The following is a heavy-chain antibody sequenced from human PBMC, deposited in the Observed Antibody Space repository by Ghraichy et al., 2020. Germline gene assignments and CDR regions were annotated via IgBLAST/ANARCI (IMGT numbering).Heavy chain of an antibody. Sequence: GGSLRLSCEASGFTFDDYAMHWVRQAPGKGLEWVSGISWNSGSIDYEDSVKGRFTLSRDNARNSLYLQMNSLRAEDTALYYCAKGRTGSGSRYYPYGMDVWGQGTTVTVSS. J-gene: IGHJ6*02. CDR3: AKGRTGSGSRYYPYGMDV. CDR1: GFTFDDYA. V-gene: IGHV3-9*01. CDR2: ISWNSGSI. D-gene: IGHD3-10*01.